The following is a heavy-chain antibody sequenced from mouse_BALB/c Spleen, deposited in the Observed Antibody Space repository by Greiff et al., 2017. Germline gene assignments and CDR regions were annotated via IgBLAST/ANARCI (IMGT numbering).Heavy chain of an antibody. J-gene: IGHJ4*01. Sequence: VQLQQSGPGLVKPSQSLSLTCTVTGYSITSDYAWNWIRQFPGNKLEWMGYISYSGSTSYNPSLKSRISITRDTSKNQFFLQLNSVTTEDTATYYCASGGSYYYAMDYWGQGTSVTVSS. CDR2: ISYSGST. CDR1: GYSITSDYA. CDR3: ASGGSYYYAMDY. V-gene: IGHV3-2*02.